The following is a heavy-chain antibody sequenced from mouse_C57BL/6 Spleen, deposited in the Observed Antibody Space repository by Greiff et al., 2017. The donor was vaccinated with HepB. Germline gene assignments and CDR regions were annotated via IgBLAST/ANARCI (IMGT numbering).Heavy chain of an antibody. CDR1: GYTFTSYW. D-gene: IGHD2-4*01. Sequence: QVQLKQPGAELVKPGASVKLSCKASGYTFTSYWMHWVKQRPGQGLEWIGMIHPNSGSTNYNEKFKSKATLTVDKSSSTAYMQLSSLTSEDSAVYYCARSPLYYDYEAWFAYWGQGTLVTVSA. V-gene: IGHV1-64*01. CDR2: IHPNSGST. J-gene: IGHJ3*01. CDR3: ARSPLYYDYEAWFAY.